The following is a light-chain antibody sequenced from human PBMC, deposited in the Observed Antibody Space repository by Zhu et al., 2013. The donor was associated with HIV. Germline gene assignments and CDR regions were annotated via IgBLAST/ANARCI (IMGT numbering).Light chain of an antibody. CDR1: NIGSKS. Sequence: SYVLTQPPSVSVAPGKTARITCGGNNIGSKSVHWYQQKPGQAPVLVVYDDSDRPSGIPERFSGSNSGNTATLTISRVEAGDEADYYCATWDSSLSAGGFGGGTKLTVL. CDR3: ATWDSSLSAGG. J-gene: IGLJ2*01. CDR2: DDS. V-gene: IGLV3-21*03.